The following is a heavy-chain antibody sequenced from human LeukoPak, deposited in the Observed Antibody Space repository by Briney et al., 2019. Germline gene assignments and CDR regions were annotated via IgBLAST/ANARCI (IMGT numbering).Heavy chain of an antibody. D-gene: IGHD3-22*01. CDR2: IYYSGST. J-gene: IGHJ4*02. V-gene: IGHV4-59*08. CDR3: ARGYYYDSSGYYYVPPYFDY. CDR1: GGSLSSYY. Sequence: PSETLSLTCTVSGGSLSSYYWSWIRQPPGKGLEWIGYIYYSGSTNYNPSLKSRVTISVDTSKNQFSLKLSSVTAADTAVYYCARGYYYDSSGYYYVPPYFDYWGQGTLVTVSS.